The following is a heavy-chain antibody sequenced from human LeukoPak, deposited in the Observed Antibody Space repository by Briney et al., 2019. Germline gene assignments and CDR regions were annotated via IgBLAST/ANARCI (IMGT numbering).Heavy chain of an antibody. V-gene: IGHV4-34*01. CDR2: INHSGST. CDR3: ARGGYDYVWGSYRNFDY. J-gene: IGHJ4*02. D-gene: IGHD3-16*02. CDR1: GGSFSGYY. Sequence: PSETLSLTCAVYGGSFSGYYWSWIRQPPGKGLEWIGEINHSGSTNYNPSLKSRVTISVDTSNNQFSLKLSSVTAADTAVYYCARGGYDYVWGSYRNFDYWGQGTLVTVSS.